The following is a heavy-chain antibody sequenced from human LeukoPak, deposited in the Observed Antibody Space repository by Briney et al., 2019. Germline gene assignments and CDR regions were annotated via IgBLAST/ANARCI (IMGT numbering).Heavy chain of an antibody. V-gene: IGHV3-23*01. Sequence: GGSLRLSCAASGFTFSSYAMSWVRQAPGKGLEWVSSIDASGGSTYYADSVKGRFTISRDNSKNTLFLQMSSLRAEDTAVYYCAKGLGSGWYGWFVPWGQGTLVTVSS. J-gene: IGHJ5*02. CDR1: GFTFSSYA. D-gene: IGHD6-19*01. CDR2: IDASGGST. CDR3: AKGLGSGWYGWFVP.